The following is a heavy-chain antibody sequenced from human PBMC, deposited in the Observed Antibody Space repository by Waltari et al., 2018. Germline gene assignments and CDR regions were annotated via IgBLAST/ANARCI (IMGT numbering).Heavy chain of an antibody. CDR3: ARQTWIQLWLYAFDI. CDR2: IYYSGST. CDR1: GGSISSSSYY. V-gene: IGHV4-39*01. D-gene: IGHD5-18*01. J-gene: IGHJ3*02. Sequence: QLQLQESGPGLVKPSDTLSLTCTVSGGSISSSSYYWGWIRQPPGKGLEWIGSIYYSGSTYYNPSLKSRVTISVDTSKNQFSLKLSSVTAADTAVYYCARQTWIQLWLYAFDIWGQGTMVTVSS.